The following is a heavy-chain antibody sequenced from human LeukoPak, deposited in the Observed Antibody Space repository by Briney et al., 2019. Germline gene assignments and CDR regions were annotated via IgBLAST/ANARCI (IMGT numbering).Heavy chain of an antibody. Sequence: PGGSLRLSCAAXXXXXXXXXXXXVXXXXXXXXXXVXXXXXDGXXKXXADSVKGRFTXSRDNSKNTLYLQMNSLRAEDTAVXYCAKDGGLLWFGESYFDYWGQGTLVTVSS. CDR3: AKDGGLLWFGESYFDY. J-gene: IGHJ4*02. CDR2: XXXDGXXK. D-gene: IGHD3-10*01. CDR1: XXXXXXXX. V-gene: IGHV3-30*18.